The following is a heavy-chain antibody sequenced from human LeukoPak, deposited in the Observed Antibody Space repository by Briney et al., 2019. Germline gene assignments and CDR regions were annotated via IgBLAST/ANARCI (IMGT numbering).Heavy chain of an antibody. CDR2: INPNSGGT. CDR3: ARDRYCSGGSCYSGYWFDP. Sequence: ASVKVSCKASGYTFTGYYMHWVRQAPGQGLEWMGWINPNSGGTNYAQKFQGRVTMTRDTSISTAYMELSRLRSDDTAVYYCARDRYCSGGSCYSGYWFDPWGQGTLVTVSS. CDR1: GYTFTGYY. V-gene: IGHV1-2*02. J-gene: IGHJ5*02. D-gene: IGHD2-15*01.